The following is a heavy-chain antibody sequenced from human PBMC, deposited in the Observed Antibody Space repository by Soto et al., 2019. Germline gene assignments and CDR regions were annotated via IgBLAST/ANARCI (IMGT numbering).Heavy chain of an antibody. CDR1: GFTFSSYW. D-gene: IGHD3-16*01. V-gene: IGHV3-74*01. Sequence: EVQLVESGGGLVQPGGSLRLSCAASGFTFSSYWMHWVRQAPGKGLVWVSRTNEDGSTINYADSVKGRFTISRDNAKNTLYVEMNRLRAEDRAVYYCTGDRGGGGGYWGQGTLVTVSS. CDR3: TGDRGGGGGY. CDR2: TNEDGSTI. J-gene: IGHJ4*02.